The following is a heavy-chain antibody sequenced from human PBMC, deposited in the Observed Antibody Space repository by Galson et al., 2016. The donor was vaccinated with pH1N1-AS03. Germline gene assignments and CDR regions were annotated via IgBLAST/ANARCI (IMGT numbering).Heavy chain of an antibody. CDR1: GFKFSDSA. V-gene: IGHV3-73*01. CDR3: WGGYYDRSAYYHPAV. CDR2: IRNKTNYYAT. Sequence: SLRLSCAASGFKFSDSAIHWVHQASGKGLEWVGRIRNKTNYYATGYIASVKGRFTISRDDSKDTAYLQMNSLKTEDTAVYYCWGGYYDRSAYYHPAVWGQGTMVTVSS. J-gene: IGHJ3*01. D-gene: IGHD3-22*01.